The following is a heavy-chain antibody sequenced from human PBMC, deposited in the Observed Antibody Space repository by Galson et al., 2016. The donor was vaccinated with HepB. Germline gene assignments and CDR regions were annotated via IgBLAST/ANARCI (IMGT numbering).Heavy chain of an antibody. J-gene: IGHJ4*02. CDR3: ARARGPVFLWFGTENYFDY. Sequence: TLSLTCTVSGDSIPSGTYSWSWIRQHPGKGLEWIGYVYYSGSTYYNPSLKNRITISVDRSKNQFSLQLSSVTAADTAIYYCARARGPVFLWFGTENYFDYWGQGILVTVSS. V-gene: IGHV4-31*03. CDR2: VYYSGST. D-gene: IGHD3-10*01. CDR1: GDSIPSGTYS.